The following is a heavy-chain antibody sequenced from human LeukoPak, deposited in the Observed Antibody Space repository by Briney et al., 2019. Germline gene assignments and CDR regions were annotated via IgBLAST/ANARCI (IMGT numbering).Heavy chain of an antibody. Sequence: SVKVSCKASGGTFSSYAISWVRQAPGQGLEWMGGIIPIFGTANYAQKFQGRVTITADKSTSTAYMELSSLRSEDTAVYYCARSGQLGPKQYFDYWGQGTLDTVSS. J-gene: IGHJ4*02. CDR3: ARSGQLGPKQYFDY. CDR2: IIPIFGTA. CDR1: GGTFSSYA. V-gene: IGHV1-69*06. D-gene: IGHD6-6*01.